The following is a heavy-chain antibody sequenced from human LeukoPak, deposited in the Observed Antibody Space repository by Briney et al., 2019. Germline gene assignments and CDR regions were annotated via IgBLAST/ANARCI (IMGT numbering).Heavy chain of an antibody. CDR1: GGSISSYY. Sequence: SETLSLTCTVSGGSISSYYWSWIRQPPGKGLEWIGYIYYSGSANYNPSLKSRVTISVDTSKNQFSLKLSSVTAADTAVYYCARARADWFDPWGQGTLVTVSS. CDR3: ARARADWFDP. J-gene: IGHJ5*02. V-gene: IGHV4-59*01. CDR2: IYYSGSA.